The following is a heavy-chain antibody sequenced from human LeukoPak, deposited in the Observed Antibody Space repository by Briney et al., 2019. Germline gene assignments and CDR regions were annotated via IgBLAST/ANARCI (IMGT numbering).Heavy chain of an antibody. CDR3: AKDQPSVLRFLEWFSNWFDP. Sequence: PGGSLRLSCAASGFTFDDYAMLWVRQAPGKGLEWVSGISWNSGSIGYADSVKGRFTISRDNAKNSLYLQMNSLRAEDMALYYCAKDQPSVLRFLEWFSNWFDPWGQGTLVTVSS. D-gene: IGHD3-3*01. CDR1: GFTFDDYA. CDR2: ISWNSGSI. V-gene: IGHV3-9*03. J-gene: IGHJ5*02.